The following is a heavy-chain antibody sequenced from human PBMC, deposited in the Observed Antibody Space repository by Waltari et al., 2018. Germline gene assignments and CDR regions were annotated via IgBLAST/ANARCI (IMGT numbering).Heavy chain of an antibody. CDR3: ARLPLYDFWSGYPSPDDAFDI. Sequence: QVQLQESGPGLVKPSETLSLTCAVSGYSISSGYYWGWLRQPPGTGLGWIGSIYHSGSTYYNPSLKSRVTISVDTSKNQFSLKLSSVTAADTAVYYCARLPLYDFWSGYPSPDDAFDIWGQGTMVTVSS. V-gene: IGHV4-38-2*01. D-gene: IGHD3-3*01. CDR1: GYSISSGYY. CDR2: IYHSGST. J-gene: IGHJ3*02.